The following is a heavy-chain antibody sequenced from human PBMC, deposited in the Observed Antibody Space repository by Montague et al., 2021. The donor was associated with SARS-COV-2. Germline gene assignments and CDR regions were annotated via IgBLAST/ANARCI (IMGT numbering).Heavy chain of an antibody. J-gene: IGHJ4*02. D-gene: IGHD5-18*01. CDR2: IFTSGTT. CDR3: ARTPVSGYHGGFDY. V-gene: IGHV4-4*07. CDR1: GGSISSYY. Sequence: SETLSLTCTVSGGSISSYYWSWIRQPAGKGLEWIGRIFTSGTTNYSPSLKSRVTMSVDTSKNQFPLKLSSVTAADTAAYYCARTPVSGYHGGFDYWGQGTLVTVSS.